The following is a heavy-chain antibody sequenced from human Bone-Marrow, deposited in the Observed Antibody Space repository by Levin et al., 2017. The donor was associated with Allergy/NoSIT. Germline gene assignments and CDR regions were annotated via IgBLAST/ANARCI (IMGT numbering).Heavy chain of an antibody. CDR3: AKGSSGWFLEQDS. D-gene: IGHD6-19*01. CDR2: LGGVGDMT. Sequence: PGGSLRLSCAASGFTVSNYAMTWVRQAPGKGLEWVSALGGVGDMTRYADSVKGRFTISRDNSKNTLFLQMNSLRVEDTAVYFCAKGSSGWFLEQDSWGQGTLVTVSS. CDR1: GFTVSNYA. V-gene: IGHV3-23*01. J-gene: IGHJ4*02.